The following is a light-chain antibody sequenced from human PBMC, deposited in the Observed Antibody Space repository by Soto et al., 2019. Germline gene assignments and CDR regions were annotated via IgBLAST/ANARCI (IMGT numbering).Light chain of an antibody. CDR2: GAS. J-gene: IGKJ1*01. CDR1: QGIRCD. CDR3: LQDYNFPWA. Sequence: IQMTQSPSSLSASVGDRVTISCRASQGIRCDLAWYQQKPGKVPKLLIYGASKLESGVPSRFSGSGFGTDFTLTISSLQPEDFATYYCLQDYNFPWAFGQGTKVEIK. V-gene: IGKV1-6*01.